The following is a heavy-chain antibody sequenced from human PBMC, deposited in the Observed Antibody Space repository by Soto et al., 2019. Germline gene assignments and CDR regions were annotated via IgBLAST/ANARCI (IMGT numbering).Heavy chain of an antibody. CDR1: GFTFSSYA. CDR2: LRSSDNHI. Sequence: GGSLRFSCAASGFTFSSYAMNWVRQAPGKGLEWVAYLRSSDNHINYADSVKGRFTVSSDTAKNSLYLQMNSLRAEDTAVYYCARDYLWAFDFWGQGALVTVSS. V-gene: IGHV3-48*01. CDR3: ARDYLWAFDF. J-gene: IGHJ4*02. D-gene: IGHD1-26*01.